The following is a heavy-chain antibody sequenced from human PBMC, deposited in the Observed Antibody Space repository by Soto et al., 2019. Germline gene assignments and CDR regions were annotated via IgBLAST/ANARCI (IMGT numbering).Heavy chain of an antibody. D-gene: IGHD3-10*01. V-gene: IGHV4-34*01. CDR2: INHSGST. CDR1: GGSFSGYY. Sequence: SATLSLTCAVYGGSFSGYYWSWIRQPPGKGLEWIGEINHSGSTNYNPSLKSRVTISVDTSKNQFSLKLSSVTAADTAVYYCARAPRGVRGVIGWGQGTLVTVSS. J-gene: IGHJ4*02. CDR3: ARAPRGVRGVIG.